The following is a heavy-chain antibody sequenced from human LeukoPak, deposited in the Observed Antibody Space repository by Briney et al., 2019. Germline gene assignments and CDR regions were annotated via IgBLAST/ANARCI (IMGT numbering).Heavy chain of an antibody. CDR3: AKDPNGDYVGAFDT. V-gene: IGHV3-23*01. Sequence: GGSLRLSCAASGLTFSRYAMTWVRQAPGKGLEWVSSIPVSGDPTYYADSVRGRFTVSRDNSKSSLYLQMNGLRAEDTALYYCAKDPNGDYVGAFDTWGQGTMVTVSS. D-gene: IGHD4-17*01. CDR2: IPVSGDPT. CDR1: GLTFSRYA. J-gene: IGHJ3*02.